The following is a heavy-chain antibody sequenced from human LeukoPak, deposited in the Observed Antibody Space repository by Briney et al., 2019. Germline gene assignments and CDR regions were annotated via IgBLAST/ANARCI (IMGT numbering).Heavy chain of an antibody. Sequence: GESLKISCKGSGYSFTSYWIGWVRQMPEKGREWMGIIYPGDSDTRYSPSFQGQVTISADKSISTAYLQWSSLKASDTAMYYCARLATGDFWSGYSNYYYYYMDVWGKGTTVTVSS. V-gene: IGHV5-51*01. D-gene: IGHD3-3*01. CDR3: ARLATGDFWSGYSNYYYYYMDV. J-gene: IGHJ6*03. CDR1: GYSFTSYW. CDR2: IYPGDSDT.